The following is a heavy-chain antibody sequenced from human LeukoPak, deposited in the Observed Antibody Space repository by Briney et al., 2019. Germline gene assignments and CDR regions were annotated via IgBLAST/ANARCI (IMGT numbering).Heavy chain of an antibody. CDR3: ARGGYYYGMDV. D-gene: IGHD3-16*01. J-gene: IGHJ6*02. V-gene: IGHV4-4*09. Sequence: SETLSLTCTVSGGPIDSYYWSWIRLPPGKGLEWIGYIYPSGGTHYNPSLLSRVSMSVDTSKNQFSLKVRSATAADTAVYYCARGGYYYGMDVWGQGTTVTVSS. CDR2: IYPSGGT. CDR1: GGPIDSYY.